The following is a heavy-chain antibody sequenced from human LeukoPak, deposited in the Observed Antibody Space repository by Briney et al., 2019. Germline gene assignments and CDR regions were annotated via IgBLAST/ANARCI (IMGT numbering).Heavy chain of an antibody. CDR1: GYTFTSYG. CDR2: ISAYNGNT. Sequence: ASVKVSCKASGYTFTSYGISWVRQSPGQGLEWMGWISAYNGNTNYAQKLQGRVTMTTDTSTRTAYMELRSLRSDDTAVYYCGRARYSSGWAPNWFDPWGQGTLVTVSS. V-gene: IGHV1-18*01. CDR3: GRARYSSGWAPNWFDP. J-gene: IGHJ5*02. D-gene: IGHD6-19*01.